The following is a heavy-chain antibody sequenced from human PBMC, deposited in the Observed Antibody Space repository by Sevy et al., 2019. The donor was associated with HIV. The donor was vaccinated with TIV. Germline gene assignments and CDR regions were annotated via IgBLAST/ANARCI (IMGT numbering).Heavy chain of an antibody. CDR2: ISSSSSTI. V-gene: IGHV3-48*01. CDR3: AREGCTKPHDY. D-gene: IGHD2-8*01. J-gene: IGHJ4*02. Sequence: GGSLRLSCAASGFTFSSYSMNWVRQAPGKGLEWVSYISSSSSTIYYADSVKGRFTISRDNAKNSLYLQMNSLRAEDTAVYYCAREGCTKPHDYWGQGTLVTVSS. CDR1: GFTFSSYS.